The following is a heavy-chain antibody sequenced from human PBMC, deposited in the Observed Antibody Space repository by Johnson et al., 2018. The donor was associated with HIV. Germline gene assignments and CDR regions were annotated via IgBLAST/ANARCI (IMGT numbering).Heavy chain of an antibody. CDR3: ARDGGSTRGDAFDI. J-gene: IGHJ3*02. CDR2: IWYDGSNK. D-gene: IGHD1-26*01. Sequence: QVQLVESGGGVVQPGRSLRLSCATSGFIFNNYGMHWVRQAPGKGLEWVAVIWYDGSNKYYADSVKGRFTISRDNSKNTLYLQMNSLRAEDTAVYYCARDGGSTRGDAFDIWGQGTMVTVSS. V-gene: IGHV3-30*19. CDR1: GFIFNNYG.